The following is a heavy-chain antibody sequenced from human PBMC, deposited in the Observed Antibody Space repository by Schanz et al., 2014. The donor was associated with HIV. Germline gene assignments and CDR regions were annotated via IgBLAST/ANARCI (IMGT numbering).Heavy chain of an antibody. D-gene: IGHD2-15*01. Sequence: QVQLVESGGGVVQPGRSLRLSCAASGFTFSDYGMHWVRQAPGKGLEWVAAMWYDESHKGYADSVKGRFTISRDNSKNTRYLQMNSLRAEDTAVYYCARGGIWEWDQPDFDYWGQGTLVTVS. CDR3: ARGGIWEWDQPDFDY. CDR1: GFTFSDYG. J-gene: IGHJ4*02. CDR2: MWYDESHK. V-gene: IGHV3-33*08.